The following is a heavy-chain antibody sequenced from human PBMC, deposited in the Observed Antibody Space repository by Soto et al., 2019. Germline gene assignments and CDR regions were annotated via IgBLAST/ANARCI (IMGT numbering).Heavy chain of an antibody. CDR1: GFTFSSYG. D-gene: IGHD2-15*01. CDR2: ISYDGSNK. V-gene: IGHV3-30*18. CDR3: AKDQDIVVVVAARYDMDV. Sequence: WGSLRLSCSASGFTFSSYGMHWVRQAPGKGLEWVAVISYDGSNKYYADSVKGRFTISRDNSKNTLYLQMNSLRAEDTAVYYCAKDQDIVVVVAARYDMDVWGQGTTVTVSS. J-gene: IGHJ6*02.